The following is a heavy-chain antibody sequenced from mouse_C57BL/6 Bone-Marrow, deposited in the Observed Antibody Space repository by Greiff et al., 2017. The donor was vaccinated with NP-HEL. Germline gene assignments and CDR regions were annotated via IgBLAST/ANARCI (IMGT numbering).Heavy chain of an antibody. CDR3: APYGYYAMDY. J-gene: IGHJ4*01. V-gene: IGHV1-4*01. Sequence: QVQLQQSGAELARPGASVKMSCKASGYTFTSYTMHWVKQRPGQGLEWIGYINPSSGYTKYNQKFKDKATLTADKSSSTAYMQLSSLTSEDSAVYYCAPYGYYAMDYWGQGTSVTVSS. CDR2: INPSSGYT. D-gene: IGHD1-1*02. CDR1: GYTFTSYT.